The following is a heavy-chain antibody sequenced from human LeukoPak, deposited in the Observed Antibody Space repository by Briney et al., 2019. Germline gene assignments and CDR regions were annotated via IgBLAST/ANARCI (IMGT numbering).Heavy chain of an antibody. D-gene: IGHD3-22*01. CDR2: INPSGGST. J-gene: IGHJ4*02. Sequence: GASVKVSCKASGYTFTSYYMHWVRQAPGQGLEWMGIINPSGGSTSYAQKFQGRVTMTRDTSTSTVYMELSSLRSEDTAVYYCARDRYYYDSSGYHSHFDYWGQGTLVTVSS. CDR1: GYTFTSYY. CDR3: ARDRYYYDSSGYHSHFDY. V-gene: IGHV1-46*01.